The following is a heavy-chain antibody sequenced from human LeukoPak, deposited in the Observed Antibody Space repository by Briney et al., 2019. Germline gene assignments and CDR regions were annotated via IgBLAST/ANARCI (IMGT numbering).Heavy chain of an antibody. D-gene: IGHD2-2*01. J-gene: IGHJ5*02. CDR3: ASTNCSSARCYGANWFDP. Sequence: SQTLSLTCTVSGGSISSGDYYWSWIRQPPGKGLEWIGYINYSGITFHYNPSLKSRVTISVDTSKNQFSLRLNSVTVAGSAVYYCASTNCSSARCYGANWFDPWGQGTLVTVSS. V-gene: IGHV4-30-4*01. CDR1: GGSISSGDYY. CDR2: INYSGIT.